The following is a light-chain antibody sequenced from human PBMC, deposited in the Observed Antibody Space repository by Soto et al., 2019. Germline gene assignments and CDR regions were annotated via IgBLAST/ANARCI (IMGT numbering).Light chain of an antibody. CDR2: DAY. Sequence: DIQMTQSPSTLSASVGDRVTITCRASQSISSWLAWYQQKPGKAPKLLIYDAYSLEGGVPSSFSGSGSGTEFTLTIRSPQPDDFATYYCQQYNSYPWTVRQGTKVEIK. J-gene: IGKJ1*01. V-gene: IGKV1-5*01. CDR1: QSISSW. CDR3: QQYNSYPWT.